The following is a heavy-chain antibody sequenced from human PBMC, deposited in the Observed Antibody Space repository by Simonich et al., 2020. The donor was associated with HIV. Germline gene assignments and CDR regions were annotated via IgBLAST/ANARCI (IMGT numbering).Heavy chain of an antibody. V-gene: IGHV4-34*01. CDR3: AREVGYYPPQLEENNAFDF. CDR2: ITYSVRT. J-gene: IGHJ3*01. Sequence: QVQLQQWGAGLLKPSETLSLTCAVYSGSFSGYYWRWIRQSPGKGLEWIGEITYSVRTNYNPSLKSRVTISVDTSKKQFSLKLKSVTVADTAVYYCAREVGYYPPQLEENNAFDFWGQGTMVTVSS. D-gene: IGHD3-10*01. CDR1: SGSFSGYY.